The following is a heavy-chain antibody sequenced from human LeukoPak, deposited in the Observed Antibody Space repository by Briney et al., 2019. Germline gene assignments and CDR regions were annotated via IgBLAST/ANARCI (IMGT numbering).Heavy chain of an antibody. V-gene: IGHV4-30-4*01. Sequence: PSETLSLTCTVSGGSISSGDYYWSWIRQPPGKGLEWIGYIYYSGSTYYNPSLKSRATISVDTSKNQFSLKLSSVTAADTAVYYCATYYGDLNWFDPWGQGTLVTVSS. D-gene: IGHD4-17*01. J-gene: IGHJ5*02. CDR1: GGSISSGDYY. CDR3: ATYYGDLNWFDP. CDR2: IYYSGST.